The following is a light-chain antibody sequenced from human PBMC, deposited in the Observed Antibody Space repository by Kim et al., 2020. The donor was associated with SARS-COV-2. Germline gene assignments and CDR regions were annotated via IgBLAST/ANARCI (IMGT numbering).Light chain of an antibody. CDR1: SGVNVGSYR. CDR2: YKSDSDK. V-gene: IGLV5-45*03. J-gene: IGLJ3*02. Sequence: QPVLTQPSSLSASPGASASLTCTLRSGVNVGSYRIYWYQQKAGSPPQYLLRYKSDSDKQQGSGVPSRFSGSKDASANAGILLISGLQAEDEADYYCMIWHNNVVVFGGGTKLTVL. CDR3: MIWHNNVVV.